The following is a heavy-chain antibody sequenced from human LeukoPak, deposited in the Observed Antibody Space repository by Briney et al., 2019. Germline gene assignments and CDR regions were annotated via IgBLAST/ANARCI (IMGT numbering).Heavy chain of an antibody. J-gene: IGHJ4*02. D-gene: IGHD1-26*01. V-gene: IGHV3-23*01. Sequence: FYADSVKGRFTLSRDNSKNTLYLQLDSLRAEDTAVYYCAKAQWERYYFGYWGQGTLVTVSS. CDR3: AKAQWERYYFGY.